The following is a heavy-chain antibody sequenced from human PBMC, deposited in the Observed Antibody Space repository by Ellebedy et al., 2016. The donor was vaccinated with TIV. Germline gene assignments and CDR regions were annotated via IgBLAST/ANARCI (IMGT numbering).Heavy chain of an antibody. CDR2: ISSSSSTI. D-gene: IGHD3-16*01. CDR1: GFTFSSYS. Sequence: GGSLRLSRAASGFTFSSYSMNWVRQAPGKGLEWVSYISSSSSTIYYADSVKGRFTISRDNAKNSLYLQMNSLRAEDTAVYYCARAVGLGDKRWFDPWGQGTLVTVSS. V-gene: IGHV3-48*01. J-gene: IGHJ5*02. CDR3: ARAVGLGDKRWFDP.